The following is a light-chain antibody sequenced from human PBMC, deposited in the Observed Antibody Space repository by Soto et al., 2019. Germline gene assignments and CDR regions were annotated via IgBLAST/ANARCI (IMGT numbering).Light chain of an antibody. CDR2: TAS. CDR3: QQYDNFPPIT. J-gene: IGKJ5*01. Sequence: DIQMTQSPSTLPASVGDRVTITCRASQSISTWLAWYQQKPGKAPNLLIYTASNLEPGVPSRFSGSGSGTDFTLTISSLQPEDVATYFCQQYDNFPPITFGQGTRLEIK. CDR1: QSISTW. V-gene: IGKV1-33*01.